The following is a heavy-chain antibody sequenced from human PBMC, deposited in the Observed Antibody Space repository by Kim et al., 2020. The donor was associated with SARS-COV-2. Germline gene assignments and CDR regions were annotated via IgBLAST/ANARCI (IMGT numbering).Heavy chain of an antibody. J-gene: IGHJ4*02. D-gene: IGHD3-10*01. CDR3: AKEDYDGSGVDY. Sequence: YYADSVKGRFTISRDNSKNTLYLQMNSLRAEDTAVYYCAKEDYDGSGVDYWGQGTLVTVSS. V-gene: IGHV3-23*01.